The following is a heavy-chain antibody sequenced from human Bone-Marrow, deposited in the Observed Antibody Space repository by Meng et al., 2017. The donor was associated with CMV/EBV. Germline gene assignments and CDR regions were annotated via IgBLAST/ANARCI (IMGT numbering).Heavy chain of an antibody. CDR3: AQYCTGVTCSLRAFDY. CDR1: GFAFHSKA. J-gene: IGHJ4*02. D-gene: IGHD2-8*02. V-gene: IGHV3-23*03. CDR2: IYSPDNS. Sequence: GGSLRLSCAASGFAFHSKAMSWVRQAPGKGLEWVSLIYSPDNSYYADSVKGRFTIPRDNSRDTLYLQMNSRGAEDTGVYYCAQYCTGVTCSLRAFDYWGQGTLVTVSS.